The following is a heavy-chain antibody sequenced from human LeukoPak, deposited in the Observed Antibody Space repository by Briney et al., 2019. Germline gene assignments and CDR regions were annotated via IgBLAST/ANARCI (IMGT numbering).Heavy chain of an antibody. Sequence: RSGGSLRLSCAASGFTFSSHGMSWVRQAPGRGLEWVSSISSTSSYIYYADSVKGRFTISRDNAKNSLYLQMNSLRAEDTAVYYCARGEWIVATIMYSLIDYWGQGTLVTVSP. V-gene: IGHV3-21*01. D-gene: IGHD5-12*01. J-gene: IGHJ4*02. CDR2: ISSTSSYI. CDR1: GFTFSSHG. CDR3: ARGEWIVATIMYSLIDY.